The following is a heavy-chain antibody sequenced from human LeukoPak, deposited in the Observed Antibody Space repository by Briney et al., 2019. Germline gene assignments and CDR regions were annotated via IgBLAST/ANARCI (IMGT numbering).Heavy chain of an antibody. V-gene: IGHV4-59*01. Sequence: SETLSLTCTVSGGSISSYYWSWIRQPPGKGLEWIGYIYYSGSTNYNPSLKSRVTISVDTSKNQFSLKLSSVTAADTAVYYCASMEGDYYYMDVWGRGTTVTVSS. CDR3: ASMEGDYYYMDV. CDR2: IYYSGST. D-gene: IGHD3-10*01. CDR1: GGSISSYY. J-gene: IGHJ6*03.